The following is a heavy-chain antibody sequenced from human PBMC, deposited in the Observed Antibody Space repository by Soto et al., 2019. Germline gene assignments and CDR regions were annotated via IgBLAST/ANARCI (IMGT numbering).Heavy chain of an antibody. Sequence: EVQLVESGGGLVQPGGSLRLSCVASGFTFNYYWMQWVRQAPGEGLMWVSRLQTDGSHPDYADSVKGRCTISRDNAKNTVYLQMNKRRSDDTAVYYCARGGDPDYWGQGTLVTVSS. V-gene: IGHV3-74*01. D-gene: IGHD2-21*02. CDR3: ARGGDPDY. CDR2: LQTDGSHP. J-gene: IGHJ4*02. CDR1: GFTFNYYW.